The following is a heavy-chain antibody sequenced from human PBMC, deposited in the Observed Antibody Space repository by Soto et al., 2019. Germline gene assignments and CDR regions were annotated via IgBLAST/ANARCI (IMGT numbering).Heavy chain of an antibody. V-gene: IGHV3-74*01. Sequence: EVQLVESGGGLAQPGGSLRLSCAASGFAFRSYWMHWVRQVPGKGLVWVSRINNDETTTNYADSVKGRFTISRDNAENTLYLQMNSLRVEDTAVYYCASGVVGGVIVHWGQGTLVTVSS. CDR3: ASGVVGGVIVH. D-gene: IGHD3-16*01. CDR1: GFAFRSYW. CDR2: INNDETTT. J-gene: IGHJ5*02.